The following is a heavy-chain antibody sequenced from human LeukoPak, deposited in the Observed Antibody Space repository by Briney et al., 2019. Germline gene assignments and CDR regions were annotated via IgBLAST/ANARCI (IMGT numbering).Heavy chain of an antibody. CDR2: IPYDGNNK. J-gene: IGHJ4*02. CDR1: GFTFRNYV. V-gene: IGHV3-30*18. CDR3: AKESGFGELFDY. Sequence: GRSLRLSCAASGFTFRNYVMHWVRQAPGKGLEWVAVIPYDGNNKYYADSVKGRFTISRDNSKNTVYLQMNSLRAEDTAVYYCAKESGFGELFDYWGQGTLVTVSS. D-gene: IGHD3-10*01.